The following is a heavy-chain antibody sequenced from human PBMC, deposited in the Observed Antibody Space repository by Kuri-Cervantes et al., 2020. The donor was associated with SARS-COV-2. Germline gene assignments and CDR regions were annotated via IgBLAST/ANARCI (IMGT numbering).Heavy chain of an antibody. Sequence: ASVKVSCKASGYTLTDYVMNWVRQAPGQGLEWMGSINPNTGNSRNAQGFTGRFVFSLDTSVSTAYLQISRLKAEDTAVYYCARVADGFDMWDQAT. CDR2: INPNTGNS. CDR3: ARVADGFDM. J-gene: IGHJ3*02. CDR1: GYTLTDYV. V-gene: IGHV7-4-1*02.